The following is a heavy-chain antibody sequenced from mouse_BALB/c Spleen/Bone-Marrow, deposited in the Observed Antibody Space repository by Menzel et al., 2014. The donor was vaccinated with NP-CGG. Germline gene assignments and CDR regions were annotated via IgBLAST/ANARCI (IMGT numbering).Heavy chain of an antibody. CDR1: GFSLSRYS. Sequence: QVQLKESGPGLVAPSQSLSITCTVSGFSLSRYSIHWVRQPPGKGLEWLGMIWGGGSTDYNSGLKSRLSISKDNSKSQVFLKMNSLQTDDTAMYYCARKNSSYVGAMDYWGQGTSVTVSS. CDR2: IWGGGST. CDR3: ARKNSSYVGAMDY. D-gene: IGHD1-1*01. V-gene: IGHV2-6-4*01. J-gene: IGHJ4*01.